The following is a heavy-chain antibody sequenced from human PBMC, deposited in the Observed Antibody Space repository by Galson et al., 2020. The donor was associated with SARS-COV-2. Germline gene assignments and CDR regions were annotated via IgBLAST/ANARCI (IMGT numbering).Heavy chain of an antibody. J-gene: IGHJ6*02. CDR3: ARDSYGMDV. Sequence: QLGESLKISCAASGFTVSSNYMTWVRQAPGKGLEWVSVIYSGGSTYYADSVKGRFTISRDNSKNTLYLQMNSLRAEDTAVYYCARDSYGMDVWGQGTTVTVSS. V-gene: IGHV3-53*01. CDR2: IYSGGST. CDR1: GFTVSSNY.